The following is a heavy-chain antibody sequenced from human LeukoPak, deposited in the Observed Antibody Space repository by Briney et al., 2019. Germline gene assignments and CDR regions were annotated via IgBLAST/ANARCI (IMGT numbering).Heavy chain of an antibody. D-gene: IGHD3-22*01. J-gene: IGHJ4*02. Sequence: GGSLRLSCAASGFTFSSYSMNWVRQAPGKGLEWASSISSSSSYIYYADSVKGRFTISRDNAKNSLYLQMNSLRAEDTAVYYCARGLTMIVVVIDYWGQGTLVTVSS. CDR3: ARGLTMIVVVIDY. V-gene: IGHV3-21*01. CDR1: GFTFSSYS. CDR2: ISSSSSYI.